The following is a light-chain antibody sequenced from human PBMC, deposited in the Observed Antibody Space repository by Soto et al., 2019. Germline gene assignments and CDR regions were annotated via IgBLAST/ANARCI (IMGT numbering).Light chain of an antibody. CDR2: EVG. V-gene: IGLV2-14*01. CDR1: SSDVGGHKY. J-gene: IGLJ3*02. Sequence: QSALTQPASVSGSPGQSITISCSGTSSDVGGHKYVSWYQQHPGKAPKLMIYEVGNRPSGVSQRFSGSKSGNTASLTIFGLQAEDEADYYCSSYTSSSTLVFGGGTKLTVL. CDR3: SSYTSSSTLV.